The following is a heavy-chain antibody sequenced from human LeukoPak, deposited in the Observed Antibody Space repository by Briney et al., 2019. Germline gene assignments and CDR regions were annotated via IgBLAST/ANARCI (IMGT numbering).Heavy chain of an antibody. D-gene: IGHD3-22*01. V-gene: IGHV1-69*05. Sequence: ASVKVSCKASGGTFSSYAISWVRQAPGQGLEWMGGIIPIFGTANYAQKFQGRVTITTDESTSTAYMELSSLRSEDTAVYYCVCKRDSSGYYKFVTDYWGQGTLVTVSS. J-gene: IGHJ4*02. CDR3: VCKRDSSGYYKFVTDY. CDR2: IIPIFGTA. CDR1: GGTFSSYA.